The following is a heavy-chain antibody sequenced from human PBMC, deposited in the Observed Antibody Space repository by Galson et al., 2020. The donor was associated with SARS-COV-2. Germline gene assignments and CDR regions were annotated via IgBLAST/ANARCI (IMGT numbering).Heavy chain of an antibody. D-gene: IGHD3-10*01. V-gene: IGHV4-30-4*01. CDR3: ARERAGGYYYNGLEV. Sequence: SETLSLTCNVSGGSISSGDYYWSWIRQPPGKGLEWIGYMYYTGSTSYNPSLKSRVTISVDTSQNQFSLTLSSVTAADTAVYYCARERAGGYYYNGLEVWGQGTTVTVSS. CDR2: MYYTGST. CDR1: GGSISSGDYY. J-gene: IGHJ6*02.